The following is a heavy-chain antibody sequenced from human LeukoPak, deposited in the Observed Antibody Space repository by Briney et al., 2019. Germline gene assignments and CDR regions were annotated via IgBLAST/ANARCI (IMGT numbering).Heavy chain of an antibody. V-gene: IGHV3-7*01. J-gene: IGHJ6*02. Sequence: GGSLRLSCAASGFTFSSYWMSWVCQAPGKGLEWVANIKQDGSEKYYVDSVKGRFTISRDNAKNSLYRQMNSLRAEDTAVYYCAREVRDYYYGMDVWGQGTTVTVSS. CDR2: IKQDGSEK. CDR3: AREVRDYYYGMDV. CDR1: GFTFSSYW.